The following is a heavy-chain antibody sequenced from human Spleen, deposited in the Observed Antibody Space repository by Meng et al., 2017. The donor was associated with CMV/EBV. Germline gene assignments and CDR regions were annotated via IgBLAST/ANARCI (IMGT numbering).Heavy chain of an antibody. CDR2: ISYRGST. Sequence: CSSCGASVYSSTYYWIRIRQPPAKGLEWIGYISYRGSTTSNPSLNCRVTIAMDKSTNQFSLNLFSLTPADSDPYYCARQWAGSSFDYWGQGALVTVSS. V-gene: IGHV4-61*01. D-gene: IGHD3/OR15-3a*01. CDR3: ARQWAGSSFDY. J-gene: IGHJ4*02. CDR1: GASVYSSTYY.